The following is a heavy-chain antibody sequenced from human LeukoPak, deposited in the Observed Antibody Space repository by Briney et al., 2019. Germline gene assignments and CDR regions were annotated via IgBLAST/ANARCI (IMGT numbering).Heavy chain of an antibody. CDR1: GFTFSSYA. D-gene: IGHD3-3*01. Sequence: PGGSLRLSCAASGFTFSSYAMSWVRQAPGKGLEWVSGISGGGGGTYSADSVKGRFTISRDNSKNTLYLQMNSLRAEDTAVYYCARRSDYFDCWGQGTLATVSS. J-gene: IGHJ4*02. CDR2: ISGGGGGT. V-gene: IGHV3-23*01. CDR3: ARRSDYFDC.